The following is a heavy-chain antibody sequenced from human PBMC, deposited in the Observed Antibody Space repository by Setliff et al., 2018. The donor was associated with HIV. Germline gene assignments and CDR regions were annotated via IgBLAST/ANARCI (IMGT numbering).Heavy chain of an antibody. CDR2: NSFTT. CDR1: GFTFGEYA. J-gene: IGHJ5*02. V-gene: IGHV3-23*01. CDR3: AVWIREVIS. Sequence: PGGSLRLSCTASGFTFGEYAMSWVRQAPGKGLEWVGNSFTTEYAASVKGRFTISRDDSKNSLSLHMNSLKTEDTAVYYCAVWIREVISWGRGTLVTVSS. D-gene: IGHD3-10*01.